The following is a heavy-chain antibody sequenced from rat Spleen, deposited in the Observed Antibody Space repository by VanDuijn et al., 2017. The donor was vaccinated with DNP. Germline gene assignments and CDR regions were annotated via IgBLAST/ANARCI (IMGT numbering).Heavy chain of an antibody. Sequence: EVQLQESGPGLVKPSQSLSLTCSVTGYPISSNYWGWIRKFPGNKMEWMGYISYSGSTRYNPSLKSRISITRDTSENQFFLHLNSVTTEDTATYYCARWVRYFDYWGQGVMVTVSS. V-gene: IGHV3-1*01. CDR1: GYPISSNY. CDR2: ISYSGST. CDR3: ARWVRYFDY. J-gene: IGHJ2*01. D-gene: IGHD1-1*01.